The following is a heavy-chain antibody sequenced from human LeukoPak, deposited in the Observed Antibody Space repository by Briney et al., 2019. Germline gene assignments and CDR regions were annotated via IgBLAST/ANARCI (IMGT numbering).Heavy chain of an antibody. J-gene: IGHJ4*02. CDR1: GFTFSDYT. Sequence: GGSLRLSCAASGFTFSDYTMSWVRQAPGKGLEWVSTISGSGDSTYYADSVKGRFTISRDNSKNTLYLQMNSLRAEDTAVYYCAKDPNYSPFDYWGQGTLVTVSS. D-gene: IGHD1-7*01. CDR2: ISGSGDST. CDR3: AKDPNYSPFDY. V-gene: IGHV3-23*01.